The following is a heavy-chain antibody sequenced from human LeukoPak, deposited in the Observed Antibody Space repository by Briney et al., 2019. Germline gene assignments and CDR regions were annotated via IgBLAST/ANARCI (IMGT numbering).Heavy chain of an antibody. Sequence: ASVKVSCKASGYTFTSYGISWVRQAPGQGLEWMGWINPNSGGTNYAQKFQGRVTMTRDTSISTAYMELSRLRSDDTAVYYCAYVAVAGTSWFDPWGQGTLVTVSS. V-gene: IGHV1-2*02. J-gene: IGHJ5*02. CDR1: GYTFTSYG. CDR2: INPNSGGT. CDR3: AYVAVAGTSWFDP. D-gene: IGHD6-19*01.